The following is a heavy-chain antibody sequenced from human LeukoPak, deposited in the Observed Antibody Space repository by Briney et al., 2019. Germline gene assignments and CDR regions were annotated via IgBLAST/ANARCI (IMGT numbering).Heavy chain of an antibody. V-gene: IGHV3-48*04. D-gene: IGHD3-22*01. Sequence: GGSLRLSCAASGFSFSTYTMNWVRQAPGKGLEWVSYISSSGNTIYYADSVKGRFTISRDNAKNSLYLQMNSLRAEDTAVYYCARAVIGGYSPYYFDYWGQGTLVTVSS. CDR1: GFSFSTYT. CDR2: ISSSGNTI. J-gene: IGHJ4*02. CDR3: ARAVIGGYSPYYFDY.